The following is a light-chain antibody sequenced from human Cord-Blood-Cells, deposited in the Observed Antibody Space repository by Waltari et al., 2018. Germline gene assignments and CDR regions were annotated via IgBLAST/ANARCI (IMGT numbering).Light chain of an antibody. Sequence: QSALTQPASVSGSPGQSITISCTGTSSDVGGYNYVSWYQQHPGKAPKLMIYDVSNQPPGVSNRCSGSKSGNTASLTISGLQAEDEADYYCSSYTSSSTWVFGGGTKLTVL. J-gene: IGLJ3*02. V-gene: IGLV2-14*01. CDR2: DVS. CDR1: SSDVGGYNY. CDR3: SSYTSSSTWV.